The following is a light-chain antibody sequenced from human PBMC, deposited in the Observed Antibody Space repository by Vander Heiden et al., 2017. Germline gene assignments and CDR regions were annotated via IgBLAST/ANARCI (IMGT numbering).Light chain of an antibody. Sequence: DIQMTQSPSSLSASVGDRVTITCRASQSISSYLNWYQQKPGKAPKLLIYAASSLQSGVPSRFSGSGPVTDFTLTIIMLLPEDIATYYIHRSDSTLRTSGQATKVXIK. CDR2: AAS. J-gene: IGKJ1*01. CDR3: HRSDSTLRT. CDR1: QSISSY. V-gene: IGKV1-39*01.